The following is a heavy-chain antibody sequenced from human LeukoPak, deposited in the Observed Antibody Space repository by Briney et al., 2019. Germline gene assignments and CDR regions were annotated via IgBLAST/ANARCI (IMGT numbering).Heavy chain of an antibody. J-gene: IGHJ5*01. CDR2: LTRTSSAT. CDR1: GFRFSSYD. D-gene: IGHD5-18*01. V-gene: IGHV3-48*01. Sequence: GGSLRLSWVGSGFRFSSYDMNWVRQAPGRGLEWPSYLTRTSSATWYADSVKGRFTIFRDNAKSSLYLQMNSLRVEDTAVYYCATGGSEYRSDWFDSWGQGTLVNVAS. CDR3: ATGGSEYRSDWFDS.